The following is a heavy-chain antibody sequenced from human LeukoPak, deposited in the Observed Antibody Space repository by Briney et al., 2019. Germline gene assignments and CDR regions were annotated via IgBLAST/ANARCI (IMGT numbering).Heavy chain of an antibody. CDR2: IYYSGGT. CDR3: ARHLSGWYSHENWFDP. CDR1: GGSISSYY. Sequence: KPSETLSLTCTVSGGSISSYYWSWIRQPPGKGLEWIGYIYYSGGTNYNPSLKSRVTISVDTSKNQFSLKLSSVTAANTAVYYCARHLSGWYSHENWFDPRGQGTLVTVSS. D-gene: IGHD6-19*01. V-gene: IGHV4-59*08. J-gene: IGHJ5*02.